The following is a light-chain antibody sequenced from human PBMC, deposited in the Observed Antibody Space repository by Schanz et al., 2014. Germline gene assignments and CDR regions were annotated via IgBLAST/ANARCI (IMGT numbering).Light chain of an antibody. Sequence: EVVMTQSPATLSVSPGERVTLSCRASQSVSGNLAWYQQKPGQAPRLLISGASTRATGIPARFSGSGSGTDFNLIISSLQSEDVATYYCQHYNNWPPYTFGQGTKVEIK. J-gene: IGKJ2*01. CDR3: QHYNNWPPYT. V-gene: IGKV3-15*01. CDR2: GAS. CDR1: QSVSGN.